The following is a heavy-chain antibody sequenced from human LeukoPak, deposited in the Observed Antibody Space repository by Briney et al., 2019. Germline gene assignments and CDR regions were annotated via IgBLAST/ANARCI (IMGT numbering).Heavy chain of an antibody. Sequence: GGSLRLSCVASGFTFSSSEMNWVRQAPGKGLEWVSYISSSGSTIYYADSVKGRFTLSRDNAENSVHLQMISLRAEDTAVYYCATKYSAGWLFDYWGQGTLVTVSS. CDR3: ATKYSAGWLFDY. CDR2: ISSSGSTI. CDR1: GFTFSSSE. J-gene: IGHJ4*02. V-gene: IGHV3-48*03. D-gene: IGHD5-12*01.